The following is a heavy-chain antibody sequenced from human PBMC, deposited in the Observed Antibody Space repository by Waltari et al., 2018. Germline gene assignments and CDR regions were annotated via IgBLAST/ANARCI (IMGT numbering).Heavy chain of an antibody. CDR1: GFTFSSYA. CDR3: AKLETQLWFEEYYFDY. V-gene: IGHV3-23*01. D-gene: IGHD5-18*01. J-gene: IGHJ4*02. Sequence: EVQLLESGGGLVQPGGSLRLSCAASGFTFSSYAMSWVRQAPGKGLEWVSAISGSGGSTYYADSVKGRFTISRDNSKNTLYLQMNSLRAEDTAVYYCAKLETQLWFEEYYFDYWGQGTLVTVSS. CDR2: ISGSGGST.